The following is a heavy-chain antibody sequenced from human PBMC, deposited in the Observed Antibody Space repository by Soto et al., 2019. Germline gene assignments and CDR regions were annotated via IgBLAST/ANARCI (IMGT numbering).Heavy chain of an antibody. CDR1: GGTFSSYT. CDR2: IIPILGIA. CDR3: ARIHLHSKGVTTFDY. D-gene: IGHD6-13*01. Sequence: QVQLVQSGAEVKKPGSSVKVSCKASGGTFSSYTISWVRQAPGQGLEWMGRIIPILGIANYAQKFQGRVTITADKSTSTAYMELSSLRSEDTAVYYCARIHLHSKGVTTFDYWGQGTLVTVSS. V-gene: IGHV1-69*02. J-gene: IGHJ4*02.